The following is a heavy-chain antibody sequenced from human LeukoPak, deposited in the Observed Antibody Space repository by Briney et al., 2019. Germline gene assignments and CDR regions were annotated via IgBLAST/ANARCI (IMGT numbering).Heavy chain of an antibody. Sequence: PSETLSLTCAVSGGSISSSNWWSWVRQPPGKGLEWIGEINHSGSTNYNPSLKSRVTISVDTSKNQFSLKLSSVTAADTAVYYCAREIMVRGVIIFSNWFDPWGQGTLVTVSS. CDR3: AREIMVRGVIIFSNWFDP. CDR1: GGSISSSNW. V-gene: IGHV4-4*02. J-gene: IGHJ5*02. D-gene: IGHD3-10*01. CDR2: INHSGST.